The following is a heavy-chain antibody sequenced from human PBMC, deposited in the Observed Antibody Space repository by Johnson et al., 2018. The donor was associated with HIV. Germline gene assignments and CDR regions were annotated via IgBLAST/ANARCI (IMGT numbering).Heavy chain of an antibody. CDR1: GFTFSSYG. V-gene: IGHV3-33*06. J-gene: IGHJ3*02. CDR3: AKDNGARGYDFWNGFLPSALDI. D-gene: IGHD3-3*01. CDR2: VWYDGSNK. Sequence: QMQLVESGGGVVQPGRSLRLSCAASGFTFSSYGMHWVRQAPGKGLEWVAVVWYDGSNKYYADSVKGRFTISRDNSKNTLYMQMNSLRAEDTAVYYCAKDNGARGYDFWNGFLPSALDIWGQGTMVTVSS.